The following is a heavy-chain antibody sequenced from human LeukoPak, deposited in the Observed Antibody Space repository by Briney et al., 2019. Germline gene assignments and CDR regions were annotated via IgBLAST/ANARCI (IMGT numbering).Heavy chain of an antibody. D-gene: IGHD3-3*02. Sequence: SGGSLRLSCAASGFSFSSYAMHWVRQAPGKGLDWVAVKWYDGNNKYYAESVKGRFTIARDNSENTLYLQMNSLRADDTAVYYCGKDQEVFSSSVVTHWGQGTLVTVSS. CDR1: GFSFSSYA. V-gene: IGHV3-33*03. J-gene: IGHJ4*02. CDR3: GKDQEVFSSSVVTH. CDR2: KWYDGNNK.